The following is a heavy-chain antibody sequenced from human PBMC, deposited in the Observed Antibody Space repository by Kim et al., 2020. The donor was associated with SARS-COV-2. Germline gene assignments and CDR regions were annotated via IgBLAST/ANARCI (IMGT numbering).Heavy chain of an antibody. V-gene: IGHV1-2*02. CDR1: GYTFTGYY. CDR2: INPNSGGT. CDR3: ARPQSFYYGMDV. J-gene: IGHJ6*02. D-gene: IGHD3-10*01. Sequence: ASVKVSCKASGYTFTGYYMHWVRQAPGQGLEWMGWINPNSGGTNYAQKFQGRVTMTRDTSISTAYMELSRLRSDDTAAYYCARPQSFYYGMDVWGQGTTVTVSS.